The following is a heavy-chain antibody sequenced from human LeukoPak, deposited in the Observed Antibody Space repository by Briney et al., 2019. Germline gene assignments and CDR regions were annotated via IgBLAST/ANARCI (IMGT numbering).Heavy chain of an antibody. D-gene: IGHD6-19*01. J-gene: IGHJ4*02. CDR1: GFTLSTYA. CDR3: ARRSLPERSGWYFPDY. V-gene: IGHV3-64*02. CDR2: ISSDGGVT. Sequence: GGSLRLSCAASGFTLSTYAMHWVRQAPGKGLEYVAAISSDGGVTYYADSVKGRFTISRDNSKNTLYLQMGSLRDEDMAVYYCARRSLPERSGWYFPDYWGQGTLVTVSS.